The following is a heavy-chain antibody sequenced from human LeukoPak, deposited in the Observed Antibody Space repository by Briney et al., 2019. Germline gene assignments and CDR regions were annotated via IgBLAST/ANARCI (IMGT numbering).Heavy chain of an antibody. V-gene: IGHV1-2*02. Sequence: GASVKVSCKASGYTLTGYYMHWVRQAPGQGLEWMGWIKPNSGGTNYAQKFQGRVTMARDTSISTAYMELSRLRSDDTAVYYCARDNLSSSDYWGQGTLVTVSS. CDR2: IKPNSGGT. CDR1: GYTLTGYY. J-gene: IGHJ4*02. D-gene: IGHD6-6*01. CDR3: ARDNLSSSDY.